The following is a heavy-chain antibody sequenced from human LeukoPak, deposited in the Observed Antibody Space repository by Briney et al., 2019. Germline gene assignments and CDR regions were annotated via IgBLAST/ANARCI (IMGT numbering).Heavy chain of an antibody. V-gene: IGHV3-23*01. CDR1: GFTFSGYA. CDR3: AKSEGYSGYELFDY. Sequence: HPGGSLRLSCAASGFTFSGYAMSSVRQAPGKGLEWVSAISGSGGSTYYADSVKGRFTISRDNSKNTLYLQMNSLRAEDTAVYYWAKSEGYSGYELFDYWGQGTLVTVSS. D-gene: IGHD5-12*01. J-gene: IGHJ4*02. CDR2: ISGSGGST.